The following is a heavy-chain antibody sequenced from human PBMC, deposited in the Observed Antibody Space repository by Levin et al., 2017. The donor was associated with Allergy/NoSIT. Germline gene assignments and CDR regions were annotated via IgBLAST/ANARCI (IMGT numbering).Heavy chain of an antibody. Sequence: LRLSCTVSGDSINNGGYYWTWIRQHPGRGLEWIGYIYYTGTTFYNPSLSSRLTISVDTSKNQVSLKLSSVTAADTAVYYCARGGGSGTYYLSWGKGTTVIVSS. CDR2: IYYTGTT. CDR3: ARGGGSGTYYLS. V-gene: IGHV4-31*03. CDR1: GDSINNGGYY. J-gene: IGHJ6*04. D-gene: IGHD3-10*01.